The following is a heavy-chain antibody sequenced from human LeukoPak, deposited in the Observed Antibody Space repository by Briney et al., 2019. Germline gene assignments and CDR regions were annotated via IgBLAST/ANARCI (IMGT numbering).Heavy chain of an antibody. CDR2: ISYDGTNK. J-gene: IGHJ6*02. CDR3: AKESTTYYYYGMHV. V-gene: IGHV3-30*18. Sequence: GGSLRLSCAASGFTFSNYAMRWVRQAPGKGLEWVAVISYDGTNKYYPDSVKGRFTISRDNSYNTLYLQVDSLTAEDTAVYYCAKESTTYYYYGMHVWGQGTTVTVSS. CDR1: GFTFSNYA. D-gene: IGHD2/OR15-2a*01.